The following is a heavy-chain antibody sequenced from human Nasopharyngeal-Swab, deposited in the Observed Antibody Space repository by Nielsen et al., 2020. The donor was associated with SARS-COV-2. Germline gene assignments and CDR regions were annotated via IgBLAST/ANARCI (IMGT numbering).Heavy chain of an antibody. CDR3: ARGGWLRRDYYYVYYYMDV. CDR2: IIPVLPIT. CDR1: GGTFSSYG. Sequence: SVKVSCKTSGGTFSSYGISWVRQAHGEGLEWMGGIIPVLPITRYAQKFRDRVTITADTSTSTAYMELSSLRSEDTATYYCARGGWLRRDYYYVYYYMDVWGKGTTVTVSS. D-gene: IGHD5-24*01. J-gene: IGHJ6*03. V-gene: IGHV1-69*10.